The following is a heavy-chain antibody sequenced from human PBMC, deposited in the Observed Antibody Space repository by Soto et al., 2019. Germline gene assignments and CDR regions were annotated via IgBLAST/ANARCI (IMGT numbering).Heavy chain of an antibody. CDR3: ARDSRAAAGYRRYYFDY. V-gene: IGHV4-4*02. D-gene: IGHD6-13*01. J-gene: IGHJ4*02. CDR1: GGSISSSSW. Sequence: QVQLQESGPGLIKPSGTLSLTCAVSGGSISSSSWWSWVRQPPGKGLEWIGEIYHTGNTNYNPSLESRVTISVDKSKNQFSLNLNSVTAADTAVYYCARDSRAAAGYRRYYFDYWGQGTLVIVSS. CDR2: IYHTGNT.